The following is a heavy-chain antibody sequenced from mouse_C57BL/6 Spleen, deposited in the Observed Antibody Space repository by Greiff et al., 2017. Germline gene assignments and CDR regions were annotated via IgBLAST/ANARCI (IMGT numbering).Heavy chain of an antibody. CDR1: GYTFTDYN. D-gene: IGHD1-1*01. J-gene: IGHJ2*01. V-gene: IGHV1-18*01. CDR2: INPNNGGT. Sequence: EVQLQQSGPELVKPGASVKIPCKASGYTFTDYNMDWVKQSHGKSLEWIGDINPNNGGTIYNQKFKGKATLTVDKSSSTAYMELRSLTSEDKAVYYCARSRNYYGSSYNFDYWGQGTTLTVSS. CDR3: ARSRNYYGSSYNFDY.